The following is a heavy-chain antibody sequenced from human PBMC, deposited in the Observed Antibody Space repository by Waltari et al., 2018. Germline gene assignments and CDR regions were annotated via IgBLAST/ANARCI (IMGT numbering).Heavy chain of an antibody. D-gene: IGHD6-13*01. CDR1: GYTFTSYY. CDR2: INPSGGST. Sequence: QVQLVQSGAEVKKPGASVKVSCKASGYTFTSYYMHWVRQAPGQGLEWMGIINPSGGSTSYAQKFQGRVTMTRDTSTSTVYMELSSLRSEDTAVYYCARELAAAGIYYYYGMDVWGQGTTVTVSS. J-gene: IGHJ6*02. V-gene: IGHV1-46*01. CDR3: ARELAAAGIYYYYGMDV.